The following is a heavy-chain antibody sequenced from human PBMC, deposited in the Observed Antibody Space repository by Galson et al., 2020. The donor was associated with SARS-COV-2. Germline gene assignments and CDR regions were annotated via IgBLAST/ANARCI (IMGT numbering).Heavy chain of an antibody. Sequence: SETLSLTCTVSGGSISSSSYYWGWIRQPTGQGLEWIGSNYYSGSTYYNPSLKSRVTISVDTSKNQFSLKLSSVTAADTAVYYCARHDGIAAGDIYECYVMDVWAEVATVTVP. CDR1: GGSISSSSYY. J-gene: IGHJ6*01. CDR2: NYYSGST. CDR3: ARHDGIAAGDIYECYVMDV. V-gene: IGHV4-39*01. D-gene: IGHD6-25*01.